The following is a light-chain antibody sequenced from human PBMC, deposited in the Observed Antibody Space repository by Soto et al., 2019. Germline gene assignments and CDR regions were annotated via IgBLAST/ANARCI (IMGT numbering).Light chain of an antibody. J-gene: IGLJ1*01. CDR2: EVT. CDR3: SSHTSVNTRV. Sequence: QSALTQPASVSGSPGQSIAISCTGSSSDVGTYDYVSWYQQYPDKAPKLIIYEVTRRPSGVSNRFSGSKSGNTASLTISGLQAEDEADYYCSSHTSVNTRVFGTGTKVTVL. CDR1: SSDVGTYDY. V-gene: IGLV2-14*01.